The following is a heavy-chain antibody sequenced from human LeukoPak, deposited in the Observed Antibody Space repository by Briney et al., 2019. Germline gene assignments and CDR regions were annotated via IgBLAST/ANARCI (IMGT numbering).Heavy chain of an antibody. D-gene: IGHD3-22*01. CDR1: GYTFTSYD. CDR2: MNPNSGNT. CDR3: ARGQSPYYYDSSGYYYYFDY. J-gene: IGHJ4*02. Sequence: ASVKVSCKASGYTFTSYDINWVRQATGQGLEWMGWMNPNSGNTGYAQKFQGRVTITRNTSISTAYMELSSLRSEDTAVYYCARGQSPYYYDSSGYYYYFDYWGQGTLVTVSS. V-gene: IGHV1-8*03.